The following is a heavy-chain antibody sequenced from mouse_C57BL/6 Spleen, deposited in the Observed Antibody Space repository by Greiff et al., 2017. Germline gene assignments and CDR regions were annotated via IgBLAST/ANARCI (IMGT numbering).Heavy chain of an antibody. Sequence: QVQLQQSGAELVRPGASVTLSCKASGYTFTDYEMHWVKQTPVHGLEWIGAIDPETGGTAYTQKFKGKAILTADKSSSTAYMELRSLTSEDSAVYYCTRDYGGAMDYWGQGTSVTVSS. V-gene: IGHV1-15*01. J-gene: IGHJ4*01. CDR2: IDPETGGT. CDR3: TRDYGGAMDY. D-gene: IGHD1-1*01. CDR1: GYTFTDYE.